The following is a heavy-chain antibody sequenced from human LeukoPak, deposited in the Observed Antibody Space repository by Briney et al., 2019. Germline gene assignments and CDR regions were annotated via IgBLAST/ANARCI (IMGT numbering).Heavy chain of an antibody. CDR3: TKREGPMSGSYDYFDP. CDR2: IHSNGYT. J-gene: IGHJ5*02. CDR1: GGSISGYY. Sequence: SETLSLTCTVSGGSISGYYWSWIRQPPGQGLEWIAYIHSNGYTSYNPSLKSRVTISVDTSKNQFSLKVTSVTAADTAMYYCTKREGPMSGSYDYFDPWGQGTLVTVS. V-gene: IGHV4-4*09. D-gene: IGHD1-26*01.